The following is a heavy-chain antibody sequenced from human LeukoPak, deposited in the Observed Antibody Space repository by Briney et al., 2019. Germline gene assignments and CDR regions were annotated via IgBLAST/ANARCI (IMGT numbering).Heavy chain of an antibody. D-gene: IGHD3-9*01. CDR3: ARGGFGPIHDYDILTGYYGPLILDY. Sequence: SVKVSCKASGGTFSSYAISWVRQAPGQGLEWMGGIMPIFGTANYAQKFQGRVTITADESTSTAYMELSSLRSEDTAVYYCARGGFGPIHDYDILTGYYGPLILDYWGQGTLVTVSS. CDR2: IMPIFGTA. J-gene: IGHJ4*02. CDR1: GGTFSSYA. V-gene: IGHV1-69*01.